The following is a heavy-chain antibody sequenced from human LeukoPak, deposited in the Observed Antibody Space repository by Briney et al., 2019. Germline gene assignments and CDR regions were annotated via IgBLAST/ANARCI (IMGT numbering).Heavy chain of an antibody. CDR1: GYSFTSLW. D-gene: IGHD1-7*01. V-gene: IGHV5-51*01. CDR3: ARAIAPYNWNYVWFDP. J-gene: IGHJ5*02. Sequence: GESLKISCKGSGYSFTSLWIGWVRQMPGKGLEWMGMIYPADSNARYSPSFQGQVTFPADKSINTAYLQWSSLRASDTAIYYCARAIAPYNWNYVWFDPWGQGTLVTVSS. CDR2: IYPADSNA.